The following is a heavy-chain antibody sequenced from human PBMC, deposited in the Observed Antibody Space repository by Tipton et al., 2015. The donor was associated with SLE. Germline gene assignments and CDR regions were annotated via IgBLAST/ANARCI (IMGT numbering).Heavy chain of an antibody. CDR3: ATFSQSRLFDY. Sequence: TLSLTCTVSGGSIITYYWSWIRQSPGKGLEWIGYIFYTGITKYNPSLRGRVTMSVDTSRNQFSLRLISVTAADTAVYYCATFSQSRLFDYWGQGRLVTVSS. CDR2: IFYTGIT. D-gene: IGHD3-3*02. V-gene: IGHV4-59*12. J-gene: IGHJ4*02. CDR1: GGSIITYY.